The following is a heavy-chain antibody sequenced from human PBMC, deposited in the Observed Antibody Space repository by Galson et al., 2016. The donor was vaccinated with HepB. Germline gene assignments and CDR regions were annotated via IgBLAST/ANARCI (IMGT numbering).Heavy chain of an antibody. CDR2: IRSDGRYI. V-gene: IGHV3-74*01. CDR3: TINPGY. J-gene: IGHJ4*02. CDR1: VFTFPMHW. Sequence: SLRLSCAVSVFTFPMHWMDWVRQAPGKGLVWVSRIRSDGRYITYADSVKGRFTISSDNAKNTLELQMNSLRAEDTATYYCTINPGYWGQGTLVTGSS.